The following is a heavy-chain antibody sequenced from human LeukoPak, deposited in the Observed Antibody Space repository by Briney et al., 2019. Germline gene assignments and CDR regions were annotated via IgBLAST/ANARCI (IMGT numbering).Heavy chain of an antibody. CDR2: ISGSGGST. CDR3: ATYCSSTSCRGEDY. D-gene: IGHD2-2*01. Sequence: GGSLRLSCAASGFTFSSYAMRWGRQAPGKGLEWVLAISGSGGSTYYADSVKGRFTISRDNSKNTLYLQMNSLRAEDTAVYYCATYCSSTSCRGEDYWGQGTLVTVSS. J-gene: IGHJ4*02. CDR1: GFTFSSYA. V-gene: IGHV3-23*01.